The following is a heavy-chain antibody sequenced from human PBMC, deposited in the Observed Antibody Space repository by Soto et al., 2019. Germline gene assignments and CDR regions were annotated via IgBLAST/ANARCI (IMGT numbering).Heavy chain of an antibody. J-gene: IGHJ4*02. D-gene: IGHD2-15*01. CDR3: VRTSLVVAAATREDY. Sequence: EVQLVESGGGLVQPGGSLRLSCAASGFTFSSYWMHWVRQAPGKGLVWVSRINSVGSSTSYADSVKGRFTISRDNANKTLYLQMNSLRAEDTAVYYCVRTSLVVAAATREDYWGQGTLVTVSS. CDR1: GFTFSSYW. V-gene: IGHV3-74*01. CDR2: INSVGSST.